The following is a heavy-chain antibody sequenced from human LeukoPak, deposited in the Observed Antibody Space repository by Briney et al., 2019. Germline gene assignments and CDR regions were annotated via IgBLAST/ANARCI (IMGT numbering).Heavy chain of an antibody. Sequence: GRSLRLSCAASGFTFRTYGMNWVRRAPGKGLEWVAIISYDGSNEDYADSVKGRFTISRDNSKNTLYLQMNSLRAEDSAVYYCAKSRVRGVYYFDYWGQGTLVTVSS. CDR3: AKSRVRGVYYFDY. V-gene: IGHV3-30*18. D-gene: IGHD3-10*02. CDR1: GFTFRTYG. CDR2: ISYDGSNE. J-gene: IGHJ4*02.